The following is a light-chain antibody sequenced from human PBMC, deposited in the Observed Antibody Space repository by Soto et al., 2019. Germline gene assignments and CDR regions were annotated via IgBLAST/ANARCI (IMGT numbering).Light chain of an antibody. CDR2: XVN. V-gene: IGLV2-23*02. Sequence: QSALTQPASVSGSPGQSITISCXGTSSDVGSYNLVSWYQQLPGKAPKVIIXXVNKRPSGVSYRFSGSKSGNTASLTISGLQTEDEADYYCCSYAGTVAYVFGTGTKLTVL. CDR1: SSDVGSYNL. CDR3: CSYAGTVAYV. J-gene: IGLJ1*01.